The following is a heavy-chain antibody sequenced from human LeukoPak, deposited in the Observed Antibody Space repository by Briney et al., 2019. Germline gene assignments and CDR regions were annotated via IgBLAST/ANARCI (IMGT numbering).Heavy chain of an antibody. D-gene: IGHD3-22*01. V-gene: IGHV3-30-3*01. CDR1: GFTFSSYA. J-gene: IGHJ4*02. CDR3: ARNDYYDSSGYYRY. CDR2: ISYDGSNK. Sequence: GGSLRLSCAASGFTFSSYAMHWVRRAPGKGLEWVAVISYDGSNKYYADSVKGRFTISRDNSKNTLYLQMNSLRAEDTAVYYCARNDYYDSSGYYRYWGQGTLVTVSS.